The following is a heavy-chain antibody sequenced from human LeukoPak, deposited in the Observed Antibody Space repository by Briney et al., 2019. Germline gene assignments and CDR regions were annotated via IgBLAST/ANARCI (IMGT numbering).Heavy chain of an antibody. D-gene: IGHD6-13*01. CDR3: ARTAGIAATYYFDY. V-gene: IGHV5-51*01. J-gene: IGHJ4*02. Sequence: GASLQISCKGSGSIFTSYWIGWVRPMPGKGLEWMGIIYPGDSDTRYSPSFQGQVTISADKSISTAYLQWSSLKASDTAMYYCARTAGIAATYYFDYWGQGTLVTVSS. CDR1: GSIFTSYW. CDR2: IYPGDSDT.